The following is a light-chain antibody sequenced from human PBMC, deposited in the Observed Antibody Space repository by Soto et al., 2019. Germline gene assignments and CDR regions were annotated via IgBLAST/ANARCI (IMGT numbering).Light chain of an antibody. CDR3: QQYDNLPLT. CDR1: QSISSY. J-gene: IGKJ4*01. CDR2: DAS. V-gene: IGKV1-33*01. Sequence: DIQMRQSKSRLTASVGDRVTITGRTSQSISSYLNWYQQKPGKAPNLLIYDASNLETGVPSRFSGSGSGTDFTFTIISLQPEDIATYYYQQYDNLPLTFGGGTKVDIK.